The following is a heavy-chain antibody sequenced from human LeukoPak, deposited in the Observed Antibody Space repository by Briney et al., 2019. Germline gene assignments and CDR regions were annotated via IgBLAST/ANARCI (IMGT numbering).Heavy chain of an antibody. D-gene: IGHD6-13*01. Sequence: SETLSLTCTDPGYSISSGYYWGGTRQPLGKGLERIGSIYRSGSTYYNPSLKSRVTISVDTSKSQFSLKLTSVTAADTALYYCARSRSGAGLFDYWGQGTLVTVSS. CDR1: GYSISSGYY. V-gene: IGHV4-38-2*02. CDR2: IYRSGST. CDR3: ARSRSGAGLFDY. J-gene: IGHJ4*02.